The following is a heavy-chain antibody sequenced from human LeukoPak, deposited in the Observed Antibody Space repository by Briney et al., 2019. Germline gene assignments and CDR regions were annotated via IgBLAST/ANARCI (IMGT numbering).Heavy chain of an antibody. Sequence: ASVKVSCKASGYTFTSYGISWVRQAPGQGREGMGWIIAYNCNTNYAQKLPARVTMTTDTSTSTAYMELRSLRSDDTAVYYCARDAGLYYDFWSGHPDYWGQGTLVTVSS. D-gene: IGHD3-3*01. J-gene: IGHJ4*02. V-gene: IGHV1-18*01. CDR2: IIAYNCNT. CDR1: GYTFTSYG. CDR3: ARDAGLYYDFWSGHPDY.